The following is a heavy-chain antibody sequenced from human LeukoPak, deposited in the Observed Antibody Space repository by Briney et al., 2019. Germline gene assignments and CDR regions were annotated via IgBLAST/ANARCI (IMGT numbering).Heavy chain of an antibody. CDR2: ISGSGGST. J-gene: IGHJ6*03. Sequence: GGSLRLSCAASGFTVSSNYMSWVRQAPGKGLEWVSAISGSGGSTYYADSVKGRFTISRDNSKNTLYLQMNSLRAEDTAVYYCARPAAAYYYYYMDVWGKGTTVTISS. CDR1: GFTVSSNY. V-gene: IGHV3-23*01. D-gene: IGHD6-13*01. CDR3: ARPAAAYYYYYMDV.